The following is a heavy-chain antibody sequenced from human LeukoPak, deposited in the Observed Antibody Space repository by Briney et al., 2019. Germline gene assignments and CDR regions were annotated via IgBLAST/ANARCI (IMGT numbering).Heavy chain of an antibody. D-gene: IGHD5-18*01. CDR3: ARVSGYNYGLAN. Sequence: PGGSLRLSCAASGFTFSSYAMSWVRQAPGKGLEWVSAISGSGGSTYYADSVKGRFTISRDNSKNTLYLQMNSLRVEDTALYYCARVSGYNYGLANWGQGTLVTVSS. J-gene: IGHJ4*02. V-gene: IGHV3-23*01. CDR2: ISGSGGST. CDR1: GFTFSSYA.